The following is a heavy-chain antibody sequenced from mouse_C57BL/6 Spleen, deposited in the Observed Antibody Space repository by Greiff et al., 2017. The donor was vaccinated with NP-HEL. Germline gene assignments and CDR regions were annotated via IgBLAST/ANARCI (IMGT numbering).Heavy chain of an antibody. J-gene: IGHJ3*01. V-gene: IGHV10-3*01. D-gene: IGHD1-1*01. CDR2: IRSKSSNYAT. CDR3: VRDQYYGSSYVGFAY. CDR1: GFTFNTYA. Sequence: EVQGVESGGGLVQPKGSLKLSCAASGFTFNTYAMHWVRQAPGKGLEWVARIRSKSSNYATYYADSVKDRFTISRDDSQSMLYLQMNNLKTEDTAMYYCVRDQYYGSSYVGFAYWGQGTLVTVSA.